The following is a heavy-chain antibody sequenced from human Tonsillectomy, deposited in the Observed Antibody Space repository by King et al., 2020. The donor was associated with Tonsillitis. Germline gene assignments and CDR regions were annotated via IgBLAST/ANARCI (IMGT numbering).Heavy chain of an antibody. CDR2: ISYDGSNK. Sequence: VQLVESGGGVVQPGRSLRLSCAASGFTFSSFGMYWVRQAPGKGLEWGAVISYDGSNKYYVDSVKGRFTISRDNSKNTLYLQMNRLRAEDTAVYYCATLWFGSGDADYWGQGTLVTVSS. CDR3: ATLWFGSGDADY. J-gene: IGHJ4*02. V-gene: IGHV3-30*03. D-gene: IGHD3-10*01. CDR1: GFTFSSFG.